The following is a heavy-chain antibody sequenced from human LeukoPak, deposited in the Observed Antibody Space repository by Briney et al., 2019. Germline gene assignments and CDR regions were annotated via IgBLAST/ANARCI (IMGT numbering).Heavy chain of an antibody. J-gene: IGHJ5*02. CDR1: GGSISLSYYY. D-gene: IGHD5-18*01. CDR3: ARDRYLYSYGYWFDP. V-gene: IGHV4-39*07. Sequence: SETLSLTCSVSGGSISLSYYYWGWVRQPPGKALEWIGSVYYSGTTSYNPSLKSRVTISVDMSKNHFSLRLSSVTAADTAVYYCARDRYLYSYGYWFDPWGQGTLVTVSS. CDR2: VYYSGTT.